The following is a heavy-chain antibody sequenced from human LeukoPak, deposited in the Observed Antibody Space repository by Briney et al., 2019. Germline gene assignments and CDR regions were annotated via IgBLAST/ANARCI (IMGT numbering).Heavy chain of an antibody. CDR1: GGSIGNYY. CDR2: IYNNGNT. Sequence: NPSETLSLTCTVSGGSIGNYYWSWIRQPPGKRLEWIGYIYNNGNTNYNPSLKSRVTISVDTSKNQFSLKLSSVTAADTAVYYCARGYGSGSYYSITPDAFDIWGQGTMVTVSS. J-gene: IGHJ3*02. CDR3: ARGYGSGSYYSITPDAFDI. D-gene: IGHD3-10*01. V-gene: IGHV4-59*01.